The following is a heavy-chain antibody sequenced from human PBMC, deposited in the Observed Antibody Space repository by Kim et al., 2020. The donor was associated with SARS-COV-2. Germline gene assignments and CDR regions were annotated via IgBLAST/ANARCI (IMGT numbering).Heavy chain of an antibody. CDR3: ARGGGYSGYDWFDY. Sequence: AQGLTGRFVFSLDTSVSTAYLQISSLKAEDTAVYYCARGGGYSGYDWFDYWGQGTLVTVSS. J-gene: IGHJ4*02. D-gene: IGHD5-12*01. V-gene: IGHV7-4-1*02.